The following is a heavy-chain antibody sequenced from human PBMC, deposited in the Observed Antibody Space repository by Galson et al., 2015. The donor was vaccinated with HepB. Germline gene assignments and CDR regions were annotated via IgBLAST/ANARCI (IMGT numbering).Heavy chain of an antibody. V-gene: IGHV3-23*01. CDR2: ISGSGGST. CDR1: GFTFSSYA. J-gene: IGHJ4*02. D-gene: IGHD4-17*01. Sequence: SLRLSCAASGFTFSSYAMSWVRQAPGKGLEWVSVISGSGGSTYYADSVKGRFTISRDSSKNTLYLQMNSLRAEDTAVYYCAKTLSHLDYGDYRPWNYFDYWGQGTLVTVSS. CDR3: AKTLSHLDYGDYRPWNYFDY.